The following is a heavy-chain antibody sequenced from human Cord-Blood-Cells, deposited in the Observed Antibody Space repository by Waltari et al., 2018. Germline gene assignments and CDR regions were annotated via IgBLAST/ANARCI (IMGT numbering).Heavy chain of an antibody. CDR2: IYYSGST. D-gene: IGHD2-2*01. CDR3: ARHFGRNIVVVPAAIDY. V-gene: IGHV4-39*01. Sequence: QLQLQESGPGLVKPSETLSLTCTVSGGSISSSSYYWGWIRQPPGKGLEWIGSIYYSGSTYYNPSLKSRVTISGDTSKNQFSLKLSSVTAADTAVYYCARHFGRNIVVVPAAIDYWGQGTLVTVSS. J-gene: IGHJ4*02. CDR1: GGSISSSSYY.